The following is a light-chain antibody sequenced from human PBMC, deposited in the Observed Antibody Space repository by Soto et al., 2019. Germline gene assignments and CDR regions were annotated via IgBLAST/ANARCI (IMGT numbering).Light chain of an antibody. CDR3: QQYGTSQII. V-gene: IGKV3-20*01. Sequence: EMVMTQSPVTLSLSPGERAPLSWSASQTLSNSFIAWYQPTPGQAPRLFIYDTSSRETGVPERDRARGAGPACTRTISRLEPEDVEVFVCQQYGTSQIIFGQGTRLEI. J-gene: IGKJ5*01. CDR2: DTS. CDR1: QTLSNSF.